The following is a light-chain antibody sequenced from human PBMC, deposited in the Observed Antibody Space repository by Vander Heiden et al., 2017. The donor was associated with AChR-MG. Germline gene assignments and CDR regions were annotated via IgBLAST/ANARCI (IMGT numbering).Light chain of an antibody. Sequence: SSELTQDPAVSVALGQTVRITCHGDSLRSYYARWYQQKPGQAPVLVIYGKNNRPSGIPDRFSGSSPGNTASLTTPGAQAEDEADYYCNSRDSSGTHYVVFGGVTKLTGL. CDR1: SLRSYY. CDR3: NSRDSSGTHYVV. V-gene: IGLV3-19*01. J-gene: IGLJ2*01. CDR2: GKN.